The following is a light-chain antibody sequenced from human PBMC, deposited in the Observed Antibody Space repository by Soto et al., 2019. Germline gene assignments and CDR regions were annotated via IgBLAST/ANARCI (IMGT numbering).Light chain of an antibody. CDR1: SSDVGDNNY. V-gene: IGLV2-14*01. J-gene: IGLJ1*01. CDR2: DVT. Sequence: QSALTQPASVSGSPGQSITISCTGTSSDVGDNNYVSWYQQHAGKAPKLMIYDVTHRPSGISNGFSGSKSGNTASLTISGLQAEDEAEYYCSSYTSSSTLYVFGTGTKVTVL. CDR3: SSYTSSSTLYV.